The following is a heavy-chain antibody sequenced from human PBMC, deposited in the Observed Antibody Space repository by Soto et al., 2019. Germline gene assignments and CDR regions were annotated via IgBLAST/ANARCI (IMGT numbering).Heavy chain of an antibody. CDR1: GFSLSTSGVA. J-gene: IGHJ4*02. V-gene: IGHV2-5*02. CDR3: AHTWASSAGYCRGGSCGGFDY. Sequence: SGPTLVKPTQTLTLTCTFSGFSLSTSGVAVGWIRQPPGKALEWLALIYWDDDKHYSPSLKTRLTITKDTSKNQVVLKMTNMDPVDTATYYCAHTWASSAGYCRGGSCGGFDYWGQGSLVTVSS. D-gene: IGHD2-15*01. CDR2: IYWDDDK.